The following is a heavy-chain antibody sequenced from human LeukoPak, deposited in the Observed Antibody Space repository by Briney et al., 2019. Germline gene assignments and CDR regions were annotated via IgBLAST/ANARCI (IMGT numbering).Heavy chain of an antibody. V-gene: IGHV3-33*01. CDR3: ARRYCSGGSCYSFRGDWFDP. Sequence: GGSLRLSCAASGFTFSSYGMHWVRQAPGKGLEWVAVIWYDGSNKYYAVSGKGRLTISRDNSKNTLYLQMNSLRAEDTAVYYCARRYCSGGSCYSFRGDWFDPWGQGTVVTVSS. D-gene: IGHD2-15*01. J-gene: IGHJ5*02. CDR2: IWYDGSNK. CDR1: GFTFSSYG.